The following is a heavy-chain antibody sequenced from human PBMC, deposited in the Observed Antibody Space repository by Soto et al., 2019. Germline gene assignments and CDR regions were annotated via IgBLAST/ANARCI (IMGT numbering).Heavy chain of an antibody. CDR3: ARLKAGMEVSSSDF. D-gene: IGHD2-21*01. Sequence: QVQLQESGPGLVKPSETLSLTCTVSSDSISVYYWTWIRQPPGKGLEWIGFFHYSGSTSYNPSLTSRATISVDTSKNQFALQVSSVTAGDTAVYYCARLKAGMEVSSSDFWGEAILVTVSS. J-gene: IGHJ4*02. CDR1: SDSISVYY. V-gene: IGHV4-59*01. CDR2: FHYSGST.